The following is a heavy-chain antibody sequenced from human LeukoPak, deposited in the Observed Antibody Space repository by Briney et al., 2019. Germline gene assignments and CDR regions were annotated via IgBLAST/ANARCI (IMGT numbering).Heavy chain of an antibody. Sequence: SETLSLTCTVSGGSISSYYWSWIRQPPGKGLEWIGYIYYSGSTNYNPSRKSRVTISVDTSKNQFSLKLSSVTAADTAVYYCARSTRYYFDYWGQGTLVTVSS. D-gene: IGHD2-2*01. CDR1: GGSISSYY. V-gene: IGHV4-59*01. CDR2: IYYSGST. J-gene: IGHJ4*02. CDR3: ARSTRYYFDY.